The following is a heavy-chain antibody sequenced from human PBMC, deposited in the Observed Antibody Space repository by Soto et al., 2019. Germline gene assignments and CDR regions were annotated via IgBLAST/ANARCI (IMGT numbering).Heavy chain of an antibody. J-gene: IGHJ6*02. CDR2: IYPGDSDT. V-gene: IGHV5-51*01. CDR1: GYSFTSYW. D-gene: IGHD2-2*01. CDR3: ARHRCISTSCYDYYYYGMDV. Sequence: ESLKISCKGSGYSFTSYWIGWVRQMPGEGLXXMGIIYPGDSDTRYSPSFQGQVTISADKSISTAYLQWSGLKASDTAMYYCARHRCISTSCYDYYYYGMDVWGQGTTVTVSS.